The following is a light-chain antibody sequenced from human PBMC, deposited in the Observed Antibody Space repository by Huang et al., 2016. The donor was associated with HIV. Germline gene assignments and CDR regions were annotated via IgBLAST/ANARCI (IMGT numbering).Light chain of an antibody. CDR2: DAS. CDR3: QQRSNWPLCT. CDR1: QSVSIY. Sequence: EIVLTQSPATLSLSPGEIATLSCRASQSVSIYLAWYQQKPGQAPRLLIYDASNRATGIPARFRGSGSGTDFTLTISSLAPEDFAVYYCQQRSNWPLCTFGQGTKLEIK. J-gene: IGKJ2*02. V-gene: IGKV3-11*01.